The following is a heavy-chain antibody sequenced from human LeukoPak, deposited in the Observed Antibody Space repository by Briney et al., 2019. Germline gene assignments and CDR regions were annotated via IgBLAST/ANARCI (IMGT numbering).Heavy chain of an antibody. V-gene: IGHV4-4*07. J-gene: IGHJ6*02. CDR2: IYATGDT. Sequence: PSETLSLTCSVSGGSINNFYWTWIRQPAGKGLEGIGRIYATGDTNYNPSLKSRVTLSVDTSKNQFSLKLNSVTAADTALYFCAKESRVRGVSIRESHYHYYYGMDVWGRGTTVTVSS. CDR3: AKESRVRGVSIRESHYHYYYGMDV. CDR1: GGSINNFY. D-gene: IGHD3-10*01.